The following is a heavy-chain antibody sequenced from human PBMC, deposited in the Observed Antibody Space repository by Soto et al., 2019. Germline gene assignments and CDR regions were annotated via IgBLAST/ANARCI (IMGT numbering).Heavy chain of an antibody. CDR2: IKQDGSEK. V-gene: IGHV3-7*03. CDR3: ARGLITMVPDY. CDR1: GFTFSSYW. J-gene: IGHJ4*02. D-gene: IGHD3-10*01. Sequence: PGGSLRLSCAASGFTFSSYWMSWVRQAPGKGLEWVANIKQDGSEKYYVDSVKGRFTISRDNAKNSLYLQMNSLSAEDTAVYYCARGLITMVPDYWGQGTLVTVSS.